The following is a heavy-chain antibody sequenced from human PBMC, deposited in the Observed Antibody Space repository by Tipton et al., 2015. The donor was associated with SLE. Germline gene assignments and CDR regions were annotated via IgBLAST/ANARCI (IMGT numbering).Heavy chain of an antibody. CDR1: GDSISKSDYF. Sequence: TLSLTCTVSGDSISKSDYFWSWIRQPPGKGLEWIGYIHYSGATDYIASLKSRVTISVDTSKKQLSLELTSVTAADTAVYYCARHERSLYHLFDFWGQGTLVTVSS. J-gene: IGHJ4*02. V-gene: IGHV4-59*08. D-gene: IGHD2-8*01. CDR2: IHYSGAT. CDR3: ARHERSLYHLFDF.